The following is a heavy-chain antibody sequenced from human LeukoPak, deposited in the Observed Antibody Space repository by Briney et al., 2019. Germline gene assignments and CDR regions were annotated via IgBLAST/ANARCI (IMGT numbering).Heavy chain of an antibody. D-gene: IGHD3-22*01. CDR2: IYTSGST. J-gene: IGHJ4*02. CDR3: ARDWGQPEPAYYYDSSGYYQFDY. V-gene: IGHV4-4*07. CDR1: DGSISSYY. Sequence: SETLSLTCTVSDGSISSYYWSWIRQPAGKGLEWIGRIYTSGSTNYNPSLKSRVTMSVDTSKNQFSLKLSSVTAADTAVYYCARDWGQPEPAYYYDSSGYYQFDYWGQGTLVTVSS.